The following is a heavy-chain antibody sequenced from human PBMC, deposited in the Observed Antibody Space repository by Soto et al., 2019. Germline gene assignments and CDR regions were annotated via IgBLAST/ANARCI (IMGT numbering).Heavy chain of an antibody. D-gene: IGHD1-26*01. V-gene: IGHV4-4*07. Sequence: PSETLSRSYSVAGGSISNYCGSWIRQPAGKGLEWIGRIYNSGSTKYNPSLKSRVTMSEDTSKNQFSLNLISVTAADTAVYYCARSGGSFNLDYWGLGTLVTGFS. CDR1: GGSISNYC. CDR3: ARSGGSFNLDY. J-gene: IGHJ4*02. CDR2: IYNSGST.